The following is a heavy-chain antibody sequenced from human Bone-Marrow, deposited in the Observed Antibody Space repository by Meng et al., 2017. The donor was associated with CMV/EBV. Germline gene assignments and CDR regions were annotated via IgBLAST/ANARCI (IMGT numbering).Heavy chain of an antibody. CDR3: ARGFKKYQLPRPSRFDP. CDR1: GYTFTALS. J-gene: IGHJ5*02. D-gene: IGHD2-2*01. CDR2: MNPNSGNT. V-gene: IGHV1-8*01. Sequence: ASVKVSCKVSGYTFTALSRHWVRQATGQGLEWMGWMNPNSGNTGYAQKFQGRVTMTRNTSISTAYMELSSLRSEDTAVYYCARGFKKYQLPRPSRFDPWGQGTLVTVSS.